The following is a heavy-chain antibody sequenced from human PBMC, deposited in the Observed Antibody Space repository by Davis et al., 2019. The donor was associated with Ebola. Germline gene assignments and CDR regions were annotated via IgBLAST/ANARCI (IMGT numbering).Heavy chain of an antibody. CDR2: MNPNSGNT. D-gene: IGHD1-26*01. CDR3: ARRVGARSGFDS. J-gene: IGHJ4*02. Sequence: ASVKVTRKASGYTFTSYDLNWVRQATGQGLEWMGWMNPNSGNTGYAQKFQGRITMTRNISISTAYMELSSLRSDDTAVYYCARRVGARSGFDSWGQGSLVTVSS. CDR1: GYTFTSYD. V-gene: IGHV1-8*01.